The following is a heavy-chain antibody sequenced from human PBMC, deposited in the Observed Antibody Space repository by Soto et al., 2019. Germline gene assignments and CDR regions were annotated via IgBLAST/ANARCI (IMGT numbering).Heavy chain of an antibody. CDR2: ISGSGGST. V-gene: IGHV3-23*01. CDR3: AKDPSSSWTGDYYYYYGMDV. CDR1: GFTFSSYA. Sequence: PGGSLRLSCAASGFTFSSYAMSWVRQAPGKGLERVSAISGSGGSTYCADSVKGRFTISRDNSKNTLYLQMNSLRAEDTAVYYCAKDPSSSWTGDYYYYYGMDVWGKGTTVTVSS. D-gene: IGHD6-13*01. J-gene: IGHJ6*04.